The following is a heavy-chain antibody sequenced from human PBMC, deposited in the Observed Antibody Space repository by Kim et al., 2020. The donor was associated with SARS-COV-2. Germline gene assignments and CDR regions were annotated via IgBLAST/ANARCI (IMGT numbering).Heavy chain of an antibody. CDR1: GYTFTSYG. D-gene: IGHD3-9*01. J-gene: IGHJ6*02. CDR2: ISTYNSNT. V-gene: IGHV1-18*04. CDR3: ARDSHFDRWWYYYGMNV. Sequence: ASVKVSCKASGYTFTSYGVSWVRQAPGQGLEWMGWISTYNSNTNFAQNLQGRITLTTDTSTSTAYMELRSLRSDDTAVYYCARDSHFDRWWYYYGMNVWGQGTTVTVSS.